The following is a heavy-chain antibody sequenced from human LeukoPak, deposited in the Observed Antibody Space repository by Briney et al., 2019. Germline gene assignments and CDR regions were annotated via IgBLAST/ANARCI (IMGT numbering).Heavy chain of an antibody. V-gene: IGHV3-74*01. CDR3: ARDGQTMELDY. D-gene: IGHD4/OR15-4a*01. Sequence: TGGSLRLSCAASGFTFSSYWMHRVRQAPGKGLVWVSRINSDGNSTTYADSVKGRFTICRDNAKNTLYLQMNSLRAEDTAVYYCARDGQTMELDYWGQGTLVTVSS. J-gene: IGHJ4*02. CDR1: GFTFSSYW. CDR2: INSDGNST.